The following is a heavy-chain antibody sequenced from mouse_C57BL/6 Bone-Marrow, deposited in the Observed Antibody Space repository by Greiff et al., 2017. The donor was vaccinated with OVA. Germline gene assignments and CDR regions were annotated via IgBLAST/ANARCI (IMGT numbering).Heavy chain of an antibody. CDR3: AREGYITTVVRDAMDY. J-gene: IGHJ4*01. CDR2: IDPSDSET. Sequence: QVQLQQPGAELVRPGSSVKLSCKASGYTFPSYWMHWVKQRPIQGLEWIGNIDPSDSETHYNQKFKDKATLTVDKSSSTAYMQLSSLTSEDSAVYYCAREGYITTVVRDAMDYWGQGTSVTVSS. CDR1: GYTFPSYW. V-gene: IGHV1-52*01. D-gene: IGHD1-1*01.